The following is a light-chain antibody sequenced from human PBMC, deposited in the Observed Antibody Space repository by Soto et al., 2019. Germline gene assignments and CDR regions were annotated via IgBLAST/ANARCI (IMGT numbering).Light chain of an antibody. J-gene: IGKJ1*01. CDR2: GAS. CDR3: QHYGTSPWA. Sequence: EIVMTQSPATLSVSPGERATLSCRASQSVSSNLAWYQQKPGQAPRLLIYGASTRATGIPARFSGSGSGTDFTLTVSSLEPEDFAVYYCQHYGTSPWAFGQGTKVDIK. CDR1: QSVSSN. V-gene: IGKV3-15*01.